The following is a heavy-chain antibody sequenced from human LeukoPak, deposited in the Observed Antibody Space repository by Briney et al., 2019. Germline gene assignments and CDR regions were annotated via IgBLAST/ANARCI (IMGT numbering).Heavy chain of an antibody. V-gene: IGHV3-48*03. D-gene: IGHD2-2*01. Sequence: PGGSLRLSCAASGFTFSSYEMNWVRQAPGKGLEWVSYISSSGSTIYYADSVKGRFTISRDNAKNSLYLQMNSLRAEDTAVYYCARAGLDCSSTSCYEAFDYWGQGTLVTVSS. CDR3: ARAGLDCSSTSCYEAFDY. CDR2: ISSSGSTI. J-gene: IGHJ4*02. CDR1: GFTFSSYE.